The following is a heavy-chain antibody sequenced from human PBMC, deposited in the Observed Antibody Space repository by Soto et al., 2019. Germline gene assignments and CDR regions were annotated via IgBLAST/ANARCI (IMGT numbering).Heavy chain of an antibody. V-gene: IGHV4-31*03. D-gene: IGHD2-15*01. CDR2: IYYSGST. CDR3: ARGGSYCSGGSCYTDY. J-gene: IGHJ4*02. CDR1: GGSISGGGYY. Sequence: QVQLQESGPGLVKPSQTLSLTCTVSGGSISGGGYYWSWIRQHPGKGLEWIGYIYYSGSTYYNPSLKSGVTISVDTSKNQFSLKLSSVTAADTAVYYCARGGSYCSGGSCYTDYWGQGTLVTVSS.